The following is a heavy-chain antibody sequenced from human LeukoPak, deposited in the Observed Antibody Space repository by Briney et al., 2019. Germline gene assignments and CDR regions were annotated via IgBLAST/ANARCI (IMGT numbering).Heavy chain of an antibody. CDR3: ARHRGIVGATADY. Sequence: GESLKISCKGSGYSFTSYWIGWVRQMPGRGLEWTGIIYPGDSDTRYSPSFQGQVTISADKSISTAYLQWSSLKASDTAMYYCARHRGIVGATADYWGQGTLVTVSS. CDR1: GYSFTSYW. V-gene: IGHV5-51*01. J-gene: IGHJ4*02. CDR2: IYPGDSDT. D-gene: IGHD1-26*01.